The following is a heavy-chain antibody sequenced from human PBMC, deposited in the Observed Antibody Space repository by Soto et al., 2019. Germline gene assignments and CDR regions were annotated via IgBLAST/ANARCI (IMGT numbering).Heavy chain of an antibody. CDR2: INHSGST. CDR1: GGSFSGYY. J-gene: IGHJ5*02. V-gene: IGHV4-34*01. CDR3: ARERSRVAWFDP. Sequence: QVQLQQWGAGLLKPSETLSLTCAVYGGSFSGYYWSWIRQPPGKGLAWIGEINHSGSTNYNPSLKSRVTLSVDTSKNQFSLKLSSVTAADTAVYYCARERSRVAWFDPWGQGTLVTVSS. D-gene: IGHD2-15*01.